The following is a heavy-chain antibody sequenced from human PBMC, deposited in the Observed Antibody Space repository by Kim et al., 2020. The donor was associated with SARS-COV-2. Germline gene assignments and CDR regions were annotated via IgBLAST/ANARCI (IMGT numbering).Heavy chain of an antibody. J-gene: IGHJ4*02. D-gene: IGHD3-3*01. CDR3: ARADFWSGYPDY. V-gene: IGHV4-34*01. Sequence: SETLSLTCAVYGGSFSGYYWSWIRQPPGKGLEWIGEINHSGSTNYNPSLKSRVTISVDTSKNQFSLKLSSVTAADTAVYYCARADFWSGYPDYWGQGTLVTVSS. CDR1: GGSFSGYY. CDR2: INHSGST.